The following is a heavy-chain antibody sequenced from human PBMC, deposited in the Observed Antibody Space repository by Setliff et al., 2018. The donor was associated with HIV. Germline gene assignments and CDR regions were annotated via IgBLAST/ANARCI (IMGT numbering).Heavy chain of an antibody. Sequence: ASVKVSCKASGYTFTSYGISWVRQAPGQGLEWMGWISAYNGNTNYAEQVQGRVTMTSDTSISTAYMELSRLTSDDSAVYYCARDDLTFILDLDYWGQGTLVTVSS. V-gene: IGHV1-18*01. CDR1: GYTFTSYG. D-gene: IGHD1-1*01. CDR2: ISAYNGNT. J-gene: IGHJ4*02. CDR3: ARDDLTFILDLDY.